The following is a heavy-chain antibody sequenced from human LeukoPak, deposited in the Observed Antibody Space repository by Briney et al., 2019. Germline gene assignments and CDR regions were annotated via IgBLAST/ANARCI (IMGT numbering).Heavy chain of an antibody. V-gene: IGHV7-4-1*02. D-gene: IGHD3-3*01. Sequence: ASVKVSCKASGYTFTRNALNWVRQAPGQGLDWMGWINPNTGNPTYAQGFTGRFVFSLDTSVSTAYLRITSLKAEDTAVYYCARTYYDFWSGYHKFDYWGQGTLVTVSS. CDR3: ARTYYDFWSGYHKFDY. CDR1: GYTFTRNA. J-gene: IGHJ4*02. CDR2: INPNTGNP.